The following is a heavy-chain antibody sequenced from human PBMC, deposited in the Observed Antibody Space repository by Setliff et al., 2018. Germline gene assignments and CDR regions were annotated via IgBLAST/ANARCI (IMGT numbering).Heavy chain of an antibody. CDR1: GYSISSGYY. CDR3: ARRNGEKLDP. Sequence: SETLSLTCAVSGYSISSGYYWGWIRQPPGKGLEWIGSIYRSGSTYYNPSLKSRVTISVDTSKNQFSLKLSSVTAADTAVYYCARRNGEKLDPWGQGTLVTVSS. V-gene: IGHV4-38-2*01. CDR2: IYRSGST. J-gene: IGHJ5*02.